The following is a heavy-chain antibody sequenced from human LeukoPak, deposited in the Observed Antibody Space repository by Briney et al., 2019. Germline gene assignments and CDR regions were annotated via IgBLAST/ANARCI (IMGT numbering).Heavy chain of an antibody. J-gene: IGHJ3*02. V-gene: IGHV4-59*01. Sequence: SETLSLTCTVSGGSISSYYWSWIRQPPGKGLEWIGYIYDSGSTNYNPSLKSRVTISVDTSKNQFSLKLSSVTAADTAVYYCAREGPAYCGGDCQNDASDIWGQGTMVTVSS. D-gene: IGHD2-21*02. CDR2: IYDSGST. CDR1: GGSISSYY. CDR3: AREGPAYCGGDCQNDASDI.